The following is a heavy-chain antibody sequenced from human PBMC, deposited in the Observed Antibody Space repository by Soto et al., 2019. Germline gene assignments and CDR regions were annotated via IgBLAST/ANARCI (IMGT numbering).Heavy chain of an antibody. J-gene: IGHJ6*03. D-gene: IGHD6-13*01. CDR3: ARVVFWAAAGSGICLGCMDV. V-gene: IGHV3-66*01. CDR2: IYSGGST. Sequence: EVQLVESGGGLVQPGGSLRLSCAASGFTVSSNYMSWVRQAPGKGLEWVSVIYSGGSTYYADSVKGRFTISRDNSKNTLYLQMNSLRAEDTAVYYCARVVFWAAAGSGICLGCMDVWGKGTTVTVSS. CDR1: GFTVSSNY.